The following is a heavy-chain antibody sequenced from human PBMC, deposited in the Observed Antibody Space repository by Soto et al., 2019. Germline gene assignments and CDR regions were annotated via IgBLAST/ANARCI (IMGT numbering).Heavy chain of an antibody. V-gene: IGHV1-69*01. CDR1: GGTFSSYA. CDR3: ARSQGSSTSLEIYYYYYYGMDV. D-gene: IGHD2-2*01. CDR2: IIHISDTT. J-gene: IGHJ6*02. Sequence: QVQLVQSGAEVKKPGSSVKVSCTASGGTFSSYAMSWVRQAPGQGLEWMGGIIHISDTTNYAQKFQGRVTITADDSTSTAYMELSSLRSEDTAVYYCARSQGSSTSLEIYYYYYYGMDVWGQGTTVTVSS.